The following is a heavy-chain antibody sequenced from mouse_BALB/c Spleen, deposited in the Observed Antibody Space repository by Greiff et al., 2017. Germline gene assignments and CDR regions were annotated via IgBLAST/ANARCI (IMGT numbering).Heavy chain of an antibody. D-gene: IGHD1-1*01. CDR1: GFSLSRYS. V-gene: IGHV2-6-4*01. CDR3: AREGGNYYGSSYVAWFAY. CDR2: IWGGGST. Sequence: VKVVESGPGLVAPSQSLSITCTVSGFSLSRYSVHWVRQPPGKGLEWLGMIWGGGSTDYNSALKSRLSISKDNSKSQVFLKMNSLQTDDTAMYYCAREGGNYYGSSYVAWFAYWGQGTLVTVSA. J-gene: IGHJ3*01.